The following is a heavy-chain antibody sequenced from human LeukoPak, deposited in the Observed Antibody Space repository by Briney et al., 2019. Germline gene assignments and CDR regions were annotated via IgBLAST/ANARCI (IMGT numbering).Heavy chain of an antibody. V-gene: IGHV4-34*01. CDR2: INHSGST. Sequence: SETLSLTCAVYGGSFSGYYWSWIRQPPGKGLEWIGEINHSGSTNYNPSLKSRVTISVDTSKNQFSLKLSSVTAADTAVYYCARGPRGYCSGGSCRSFDYWGQGTLVTVPS. CDR1: GGSFSGYY. J-gene: IGHJ4*02. D-gene: IGHD2-15*01. CDR3: ARGPRGYCSGGSCRSFDY.